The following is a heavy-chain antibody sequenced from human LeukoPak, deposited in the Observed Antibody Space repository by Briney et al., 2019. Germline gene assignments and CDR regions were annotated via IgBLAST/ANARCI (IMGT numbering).Heavy chain of an antibody. V-gene: IGHV4-4*07. CDR2: IHATGNT. Sequence: SETLSLTCTIASGAINTYYWTWIRQPAGKGLEWIGRIHATGNTNYNPSVQSRVTMSVDRSKNQFSLNLRSVTAADTAVYYCASSSSRGRGYYYHIDVWGKGTTVTVSS. J-gene: IGHJ6*03. CDR3: ASSSSRGRGYYYHIDV. CDR1: SGAINTYY. D-gene: IGHD6-6*01.